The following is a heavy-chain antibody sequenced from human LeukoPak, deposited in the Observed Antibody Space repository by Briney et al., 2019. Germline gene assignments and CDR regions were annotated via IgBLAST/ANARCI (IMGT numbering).Heavy chain of an antibody. CDR3: AKSSPAACTNGVCYNYFDY. V-gene: IGHV3-23*01. CDR1: GGSFSGYY. J-gene: IGHJ4*02. Sequence: PSETLSLTCAVYGGSFSGYYWSWVRQAPGKGLEWVSAISGSGGSTYYADSVKGRFTISRDNSKNTLYLQMNSLRAEDTAVYYCAKSSPAACTNGVCYNYFDYWGQGTLVTVSS. CDR2: ISGSGGST. D-gene: IGHD2-8*01.